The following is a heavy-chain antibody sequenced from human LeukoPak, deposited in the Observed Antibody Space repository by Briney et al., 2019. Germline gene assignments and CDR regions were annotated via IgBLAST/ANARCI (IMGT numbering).Heavy chain of an antibody. V-gene: IGHV4-4*07. CDR3: ARDDSSGWYYWVASFDY. J-gene: IGHJ4*02. Sequence: PSETLSLTCTVSGGSISSYYWSWIRQPPGKGLEWIGRVYSSGTTDYNPSLKSRVSMSVDTSSNQFSLKLSSVTAADTAVYYCARDDSSGWYYWVASFDYWGQGTLVTVSS. CDR1: GGSISSYY. D-gene: IGHD6-19*01. CDR2: VYSSGTT.